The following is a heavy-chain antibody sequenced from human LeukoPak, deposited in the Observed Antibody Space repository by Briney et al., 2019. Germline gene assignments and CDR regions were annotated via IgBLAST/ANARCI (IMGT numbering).Heavy chain of an antibody. J-gene: IGHJ4*02. CDR3: ARGGSSGWSDY. Sequence: SETLSLTCTVSGGSISSYYRSWIRQPPGKGLEWIGYIYYSGSTNYNPSLKSRVTISVDTSKNQFSLKLSSLTAADTAVYYCARGGSSGWSDYWGQGTLVTVSS. D-gene: IGHD6-19*01. CDR1: GGSISSYY. V-gene: IGHV4-59*08. CDR2: IYYSGST.